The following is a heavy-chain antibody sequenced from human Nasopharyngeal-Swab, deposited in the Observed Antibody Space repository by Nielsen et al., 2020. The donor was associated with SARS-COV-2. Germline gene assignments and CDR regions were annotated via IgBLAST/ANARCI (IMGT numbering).Heavy chain of an antibody. Sequence: PGKGLEWIGEIYHSGSTNYNPSLKSRLTISVDKSKNQFSLKLSSVTAADTAIYFCARQQEGYYYYYGMDVWGQGTPVTVSS. CDR3: ARQQEGYYYYYGMDV. V-gene: IGHV4-4*01. J-gene: IGHJ6*02. CDR2: IYHSGST. D-gene: IGHD6-13*01.